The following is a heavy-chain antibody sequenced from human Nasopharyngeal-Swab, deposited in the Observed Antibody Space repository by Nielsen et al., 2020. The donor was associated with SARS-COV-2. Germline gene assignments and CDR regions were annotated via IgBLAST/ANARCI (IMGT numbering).Heavy chain of an antibody. CDR2: IGASGGST. CDR3: AKELSSSWWY. Sequence: GSLRLSCAASGFTFSTFAMSWVRQAPGKGLEWVSAIGASGGSTYQEDSVKGRLTIFRDNSKNTLYLQMNSLRAEDTAVYYCAKELSSSWWYWGQGTLVTVSS. D-gene: IGHD6-13*01. CDR1: GFTFSTFA. J-gene: IGHJ4*02. V-gene: IGHV3-23*01.